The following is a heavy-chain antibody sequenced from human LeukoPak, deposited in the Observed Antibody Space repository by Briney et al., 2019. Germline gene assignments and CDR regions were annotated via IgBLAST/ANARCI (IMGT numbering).Heavy chain of an antibody. J-gene: IGHJ6*02. V-gene: IGHV1-2*02. D-gene: IGHD6-19*01. CDR2: INPNSGGT. Sequence: GASVKVSCKASGYTFTGHYMHWVRQAPGQGPEWLGWINPNSGGTIYAQNFQGRVTMTRDTSISTAYMELSRLRSDGTAVYYCARVRMAVGSVSFYYYGMDVWGQGTTVTVSS. CDR3: ARVRMAVGSVSFYYYGMDV. CDR1: GYTFTGHY.